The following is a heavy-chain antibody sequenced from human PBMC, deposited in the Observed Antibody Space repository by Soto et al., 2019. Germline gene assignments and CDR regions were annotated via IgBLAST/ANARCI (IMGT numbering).Heavy chain of an antibody. CDR2: IKQDGSEK. V-gene: IGHV3-7*01. D-gene: IGHD1-26*01. J-gene: IGHJ4*02. CDR3: AGVMWAPVCDN. CDR1: GFTFSTYW. Sequence: EVQLVESGGGLVQPGGSLRLSCAASGFTFSTYWMTWVRQAPGKGLEWVANIKQDGSEKYYVDSVKGRFTTSRDNAKNSLYLPMNSLTAQHTAFYYFAGVMWAPVCDNWGQGTLVTVSS.